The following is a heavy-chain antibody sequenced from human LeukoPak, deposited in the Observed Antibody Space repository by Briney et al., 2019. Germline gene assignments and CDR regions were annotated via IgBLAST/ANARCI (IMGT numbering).Heavy chain of an antibody. CDR2: ISSDGSEE. D-gene: IGHD1-26*01. Sequence: GGSLRLSCAVSGFTFSKYGMHWVRQAQGKGLEWVAVISSDGSEEYYADSVKGRFTISRDNSKNTLYLQMNSLRVEDTAVYYCAKDKGREGDYWGQGSLVTVSS. CDR1: GFTFSKYG. V-gene: IGHV3-30*18. CDR3: AKDKGREGDY. J-gene: IGHJ4*02.